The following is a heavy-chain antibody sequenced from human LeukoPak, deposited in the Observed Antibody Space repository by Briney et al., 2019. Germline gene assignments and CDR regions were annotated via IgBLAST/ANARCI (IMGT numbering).Heavy chain of an antibody. CDR2: INARGDT. CDR3: ARGQVTAGRGYNWFDP. V-gene: IGHV4-34*01. Sequence: SETLSLTCAVYGWSFNDYYWNWIRQPPGKGLEWIGEINARGDTNYNPSLKSRVTISVDSSKNQLSLTLTSMIAADTAIYYCARGQVTAGRGYNWFDPWGQGTLVTVSS. CDR1: GWSFNDYY. D-gene: IGHD2-2*01. J-gene: IGHJ5*02.